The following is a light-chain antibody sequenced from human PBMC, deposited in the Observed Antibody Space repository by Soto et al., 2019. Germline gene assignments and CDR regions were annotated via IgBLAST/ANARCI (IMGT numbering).Light chain of an antibody. CDR1: QSVSSSY. CDR2: GAS. J-gene: IGKJ5*01. Sequence: EIVLTQSPDTLSLSPGERATLSCRASQSVSSSYLIRYQQKPGQAPRLIIYGASTRATGIPERFSGSGSGTDFTLTISRLEPEDFAVYYCQQYGVSPIPFGQGTRLEIK. CDR3: QQYGVSPIP. V-gene: IGKV3-20*01.